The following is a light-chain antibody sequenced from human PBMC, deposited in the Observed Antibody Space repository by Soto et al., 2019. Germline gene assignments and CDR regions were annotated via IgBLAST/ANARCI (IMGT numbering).Light chain of an antibody. J-gene: IGLJ1*01. CDR3: AAWDDSLSGYV. CDR1: SSNIGTYY. V-gene: IGLV1-47*01. CDR2: RNN. Sequence: QSVLTQPPSAYGTPGQRVTISCSGSSSNIGTYYVSWYQQLPGTAPKLLIYRNNQRPSGVPDRFSGSKSGTSASLAISGLRSDDEADYYCAAWDDSLSGYVFGTGTKVTVL.